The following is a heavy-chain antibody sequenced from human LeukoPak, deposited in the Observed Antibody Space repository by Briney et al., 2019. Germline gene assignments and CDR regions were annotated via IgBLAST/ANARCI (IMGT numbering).Heavy chain of an antibody. V-gene: IGHV3-21*01. CDR1: GFTFSSYT. CDR3: ERAAIAAARIYYYMDV. D-gene: IGHD6-13*01. J-gene: IGHJ6*03. Sequence: PGRSLRLSCAASGFTFSSYTMNCVRQAPGKGLEWVSFISTSSRYIHNADSVKGRFTIPRDNAENSLYLQMNNLRAEDTAVYYCERAAIAAARIYYYMDVWGKGTTVTVSS. CDR2: ISTSSRYI.